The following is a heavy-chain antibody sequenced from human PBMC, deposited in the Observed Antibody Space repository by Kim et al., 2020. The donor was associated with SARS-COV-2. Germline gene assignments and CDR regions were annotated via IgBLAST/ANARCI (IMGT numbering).Heavy chain of an antibody. CDR3: ASLGPNYYFDY. CDR2: ISSSSSYI. Sequence: GGSLRLSCAASGFTFSSYSMNWVRQAPGKGLEWVSSISSSSSYIYYADSVKGRFTISRDNAKNSLYLQMNSLRAEDTAVYYCASLGPNYYFDYWGQGTLVTVSS. V-gene: IGHV3-21*01. CDR1: GFTFSSYS. J-gene: IGHJ4*02.